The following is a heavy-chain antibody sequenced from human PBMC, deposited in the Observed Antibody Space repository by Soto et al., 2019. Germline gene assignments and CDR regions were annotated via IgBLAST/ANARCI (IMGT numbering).Heavy chain of an antibody. V-gene: IGHV3-9*01. D-gene: IGHD6-19*01. J-gene: IGHJ5*02. Sequence: GGSLRLSCAASGFTFDDYAMHWVRQAPGKGLEWVSGITWNSGSKEYADSVKGRFTISRDNAKNSLYLQMNSLRAEDTAFYYCAKGREAVAGTWGNWFDPWGQGTLVTVSS. CDR2: ITWNSGSK. CDR3: AKGREAVAGTWGNWFDP. CDR1: GFTFDDYA.